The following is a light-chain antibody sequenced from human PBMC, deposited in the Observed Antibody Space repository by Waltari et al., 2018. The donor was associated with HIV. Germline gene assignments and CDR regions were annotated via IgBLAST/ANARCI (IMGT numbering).Light chain of an antibody. J-gene: IGKJ2*02. CDR2: WAS. CDR3: LQYYSLPRT. Sequence: DIVMTQSRDSLAVSLGERATINCKSSQSVLYGSNNKNYFAWYQHKPGHPPKLLINWASTRESGVPDRFSGSGSGTHFTLTISILQAEDVAVYYCLQYYSLPRTFGQGTKVEI. V-gene: IGKV4-1*01. CDR1: QSVLYGSNNKNY.